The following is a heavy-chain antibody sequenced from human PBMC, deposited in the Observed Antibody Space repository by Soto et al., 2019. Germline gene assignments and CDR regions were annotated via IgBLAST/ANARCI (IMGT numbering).Heavy chain of an antibody. CDR3: AKVISADSTTSNFYYYSGLDV. CDR1: GFTFRTYG. CDR2: ISNTGINK. V-gene: IGHV3-30*18. Sequence: QVQLVESGGGVVQPGRSLRLSCAASGFTFRTYGMHWVRQAPGKGLEWLAVISNTGINKYYADSVKGRFTISRDNSRDTLFLQMNSLRGEDTAIYSCAKVISADSTTSNFYYYSGLDVWGQGTTVTVSS. J-gene: IGHJ6*02. D-gene: IGHD6-6*01.